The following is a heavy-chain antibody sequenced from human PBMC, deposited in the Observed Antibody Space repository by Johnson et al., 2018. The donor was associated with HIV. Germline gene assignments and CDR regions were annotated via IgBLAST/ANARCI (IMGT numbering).Heavy chain of an antibody. J-gene: IGHJ3*02. CDR1: GFTVSSYY. Sequence: VQLVESGGGLVQPGGSLRLSCAASGFTVSSYYMSWVRQAPGKGLEWVSIIYPGGSTYYTDAVKGRFTISRDNSDNTLFLQMNSLRADDTAMYYCALSTSWSIAFDIWGQGTMVTVSS. CDR2: IYPGGST. V-gene: IGHV3-66*01. D-gene: IGHD6-13*01. CDR3: ALSTSWSIAFDI.